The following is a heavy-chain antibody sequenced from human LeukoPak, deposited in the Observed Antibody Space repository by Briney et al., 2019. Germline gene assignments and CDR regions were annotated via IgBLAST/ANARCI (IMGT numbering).Heavy chain of an antibody. CDR2: INHSGST. J-gene: IGHJ4*02. V-gene: IGHV4-34*01. D-gene: IGHD3-3*01. CDR1: GGSFSGYY. Sequence: SETLSLTCAVYGGSFSGYYWSWIRQPPGKGLEWIGEINHSGSTNYNPSLKSRVTISVDTSKNQFSLKLSSVTAADTAVYYCARREWAKYYLDHWGQGTLVTVSS. CDR3: ARREWAKYYLDH.